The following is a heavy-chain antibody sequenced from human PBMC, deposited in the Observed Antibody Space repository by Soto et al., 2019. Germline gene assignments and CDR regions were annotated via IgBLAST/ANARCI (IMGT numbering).Heavy chain of an antibody. J-gene: IGHJ6*02. CDR2: IYYSGST. V-gene: IGHV4-61*01. Sequence: SETLSLTCTVSGGSVSSGSYYWSWIRQPPGKGLEWIGYIYYSGSTNYNPSLKSRVTISVDTSKNQFSLKLSSVTAADPAVYSCASYYDFWSGYYGVWGQGTTVTVSS. D-gene: IGHD3-3*01. CDR3: ASYYDFWSGYYGV. CDR1: GGSVSSGSYY.